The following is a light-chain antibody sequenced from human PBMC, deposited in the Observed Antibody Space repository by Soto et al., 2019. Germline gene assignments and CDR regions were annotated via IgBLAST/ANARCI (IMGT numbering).Light chain of an antibody. V-gene: IGKV3-20*01. J-gene: IGKJ1*01. CDR1: QSVSSN. CDR2: GAS. Sequence: EIVMTQSPATLSVSPGERATLSCRASQSVSSNLACYQQKPGQAPRLLIHGASNRATGIPDRFSGSGSGTDFTLTITRLEPEDFAVYYCQQYGGSPRTFGQGTKVDIK. CDR3: QQYGGSPRT.